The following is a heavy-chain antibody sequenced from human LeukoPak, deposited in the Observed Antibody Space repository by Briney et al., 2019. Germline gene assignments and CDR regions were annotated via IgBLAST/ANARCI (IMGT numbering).Heavy chain of an antibody. CDR3: ASHFDWPQYYFDY. CDR2: ISGSGGST. V-gene: IGHV3-23*01. Sequence: PGGSLRLSCAASGFIVSSTYMSWVRQAPGKGLEWVSAISGSGGSTYYADSVKGRFTISRDNSKNTLYLQMNSLRAEDTAVYYCASHFDWPQYYFDYWGQGTLVTVSS. J-gene: IGHJ4*02. D-gene: IGHD3-9*01. CDR1: GFIVSSTY.